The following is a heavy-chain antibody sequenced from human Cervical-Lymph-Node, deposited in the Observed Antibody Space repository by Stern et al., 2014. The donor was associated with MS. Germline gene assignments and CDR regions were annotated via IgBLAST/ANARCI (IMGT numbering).Heavy chain of an antibody. Sequence: QVQLVQSGTEVKKPVASVKVSCKASGYTFSAYYVHWVRQAPGQGLEWMGRINGHTGDTNYAQKFQGRVTMDRDPSISTAYLELASLRSDDTAVYYCAREGRSTVTTAAAYWGQGTLVTVSS. V-gene: IGHV1-2*06. J-gene: IGHJ4*02. CDR2: INGHTGDT. CDR3: AREGRSTVTTAAAY. CDR1: GYTFSAYY. D-gene: IGHD4-17*01.